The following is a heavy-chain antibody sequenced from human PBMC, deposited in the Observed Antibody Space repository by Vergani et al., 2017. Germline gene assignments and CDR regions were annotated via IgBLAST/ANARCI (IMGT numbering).Heavy chain of an antibody. D-gene: IGHD6-13*01. CDR3: ASGCWSSVSPNDC. CDR2: IYSGGST. J-gene: IGHJ4*02. CDR1: GFTVSSNY. Sequence: EVQVVESGGGLIQPGGSLRLSCAASGFTVSSNYMSWVRQAPGKGLEWVSVIYSGGSTYYADSVKGRFTISRGNAKNTQYLQMNSLRAEDTAVYYCASGCWSSVSPNDCWSQGTLVTVYS. V-gene: IGHV3-53*01.